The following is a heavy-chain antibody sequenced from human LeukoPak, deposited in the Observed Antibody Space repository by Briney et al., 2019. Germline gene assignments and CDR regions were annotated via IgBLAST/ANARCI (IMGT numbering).Heavy chain of an antibody. CDR3: ARDGAVDILTGYGAFDM. V-gene: IGHV4-59*02. Sequence: SETLSLTCTVSGGSVSSYYWSWIRQPPGKGLEWIGYIYYSGSPNYNPSLNSRVTISLDTSRNQFSLKLSSVTAADTAVYYCARDGAVDILTGYGAFDMWGQGTMVTVSS. D-gene: IGHD3-9*01. CDR2: IYYSGSP. J-gene: IGHJ3*02. CDR1: GGSVSSYY.